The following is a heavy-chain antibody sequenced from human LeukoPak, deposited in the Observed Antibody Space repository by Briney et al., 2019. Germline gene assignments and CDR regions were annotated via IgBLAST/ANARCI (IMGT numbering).Heavy chain of an antibody. D-gene: IGHD3-3*01. V-gene: IGHV1-2*02. Sequence: ASVKVSCKASGYTFTGYYMHWVRQAPGQGLEWMGWINPNSGGTNYAQKFQGRVTMTRDTSISTAYMELSRLRSDGTAVYYCACVRSYDFWSGYFDYWGQGTLVTVSS. CDR2: INPNSGGT. CDR3: ACVRSYDFWSGYFDY. J-gene: IGHJ4*02. CDR1: GYTFTGYY.